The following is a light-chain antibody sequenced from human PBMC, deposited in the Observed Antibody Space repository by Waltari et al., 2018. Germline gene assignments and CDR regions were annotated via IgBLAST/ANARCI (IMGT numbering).Light chain of an antibody. CDR3: QQYNNWPLYT. J-gene: IGKJ2*01. CDR2: GAS. Sequence: ETVMTQSPAILSVSPGESATLSCRASQSIKSHLAWYQQKPGQAPRLLIYGASTRAAGIPARFSGGGCGTEFILTISSLQSEDFATYHCQQYNNWPLYTFGQGTKLEI. V-gene: IGKV3-15*01. CDR1: QSIKSH.